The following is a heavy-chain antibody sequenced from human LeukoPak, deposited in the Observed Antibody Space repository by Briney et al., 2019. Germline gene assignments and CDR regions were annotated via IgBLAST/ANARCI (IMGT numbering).Heavy chain of an antibody. CDR3: ARERAPFDGFDI. V-gene: IGHV3-33*01. CDR1: GFSFSCCG. Sequence: GGSLRLSCAASGFSFSCCGMHWVRQAPGKGLDWVAVLWANGHNNYYADSVEGRFTISRDSSKNTLYLQTTSLRADDTAVYYCARERAPFDGFDIWGRGTVVTVSS. J-gene: IGHJ3*02. D-gene: IGHD4/OR15-4a*01. CDR2: LWANGHNN.